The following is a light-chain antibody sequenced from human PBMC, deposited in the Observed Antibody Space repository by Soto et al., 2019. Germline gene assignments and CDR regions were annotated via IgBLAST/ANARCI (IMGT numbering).Light chain of an antibody. Sequence: DIQMTQSPSSVSASVGVRVTITCRASQGIRSWLAWYQQKPGEAPKLLIHAASSLQRGVPSRFSGSGSGTDFTLTISSLQPEDFATYYCQQANSFPLTFGGGTKVEMK. J-gene: IGKJ4*01. CDR2: AAS. V-gene: IGKV1D-12*01. CDR1: QGIRSW. CDR3: QQANSFPLT.